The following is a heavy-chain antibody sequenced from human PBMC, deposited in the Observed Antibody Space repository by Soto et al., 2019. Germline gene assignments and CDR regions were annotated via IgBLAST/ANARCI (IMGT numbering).Heavy chain of an antibody. CDR2: TYYRSKWYN. Sequence: SQTLSLTCAISGDSVSSNSAAWNWIRQSPSRGLEWLGRTYYRSKWYNDYAVSVKSRITINPDTSKNQFSLKLSSVTAADTAVYYCARDQAVTIRYYYGMDVWGQGTTVTVSS. V-gene: IGHV6-1*01. J-gene: IGHJ6*02. CDR3: ARDQAVTIRYYYGMDV. D-gene: IGHD4-17*01. CDR1: GDSVSSNSAA.